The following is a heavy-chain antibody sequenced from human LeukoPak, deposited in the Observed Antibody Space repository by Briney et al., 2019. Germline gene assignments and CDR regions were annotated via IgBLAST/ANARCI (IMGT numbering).Heavy chain of an antibody. CDR3: ARDTHLGYCSSASCSNAVDC. CDR1: GFTFSSYW. D-gene: IGHD2-2*01. J-gene: IGHJ4*02. Sequence: EGSLRLSCAASGFTFSSYWMSWVRQAPGKGLEWVANIKQDGSEKYYVDSVKGRFTISRDNAKNSLYLQMNSLRAEDTAVYYCARDTHLGYCSSASCSNAVDCWGPGTLVTVSS. V-gene: IGHV3-7*01. CDR2: IKQDGSEK.